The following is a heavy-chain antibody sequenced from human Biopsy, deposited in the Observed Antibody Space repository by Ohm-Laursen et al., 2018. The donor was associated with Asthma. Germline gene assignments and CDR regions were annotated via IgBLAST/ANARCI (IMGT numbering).Heavy chain of an antibody. J-gene: IGHJ4*02. CDR3: ARARETTNYGDSDFDI. Sequence: SSVKVSCKASGFSFDNYFMHWVRQAPGQGLEWMGIINPSGAGTRYAEKFRGRLIVTRDASTRTAFMDLRSLRSDDTAIYFCARARETTNYGDSDFDIWGQGTLVTVSS. D-gene: IGHD2-8*01. CDR1: GFSFDNYF. CDR2: INPSGAGT. V-gene: IGHV1-46*02.